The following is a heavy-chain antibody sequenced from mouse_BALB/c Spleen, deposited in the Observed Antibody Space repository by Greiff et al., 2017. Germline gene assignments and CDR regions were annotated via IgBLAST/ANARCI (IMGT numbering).Heavy chain of an antibody. CDR3: ARRGGYYPYAMDY. J-gene: IGHJ4*01. Sequence: EVMLVESGGGLVQPGGSRKLSCAASGFTFSDYGMAWVRQAPGKGPEWVAFISNLAYSIYYADTVTGRFTISRENAKNTLYLEMSSLRSEDTAMYYCARRGGYYPYAMDYWGQGTSVTVSS. CDR2: ISNLAYSI. V-gene: IGHV5-15*02. CDR1: GFTFSDYG. D-gene: IGHD2-3*01.